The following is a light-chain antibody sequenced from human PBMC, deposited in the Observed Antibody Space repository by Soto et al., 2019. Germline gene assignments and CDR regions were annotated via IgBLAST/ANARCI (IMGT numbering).Light chain of an antibody. CDR1: QSVSSN. V-gene: IGKV3-15*01. CDR3: QQYNNWPYT. CDR2: GAS. Sequence: EIVMTQSPATLSVSPGERATLSCRASQSVSSNLAWYQQKPGQAPRLLIYGASTRATGIPARFSGSGSVTEFTLTISRLQSEDFAVYYCQQYNNWPYTFGQGTKLEIK. J-gene: IGKJ2*01.